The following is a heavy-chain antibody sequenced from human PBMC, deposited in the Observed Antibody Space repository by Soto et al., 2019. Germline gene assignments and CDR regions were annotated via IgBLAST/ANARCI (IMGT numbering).Heavy chain of an antibody. CDR3: ARSPNVEYYYDSSGFPLGY. CDR1: GFIFSSYS. CDR2: ISSSSSTI. Sequence: PGGSLRLSCAASGFIFSSYSMNWVRQAPGKGLEWVSYISSSSSTIYYADSVKGRFTISRDNAKNSLYLQMNSLRDEDTAVYYCARSPNVEYYYDSSGFPLGYWGQGTLVTVSS. V-gene: IGHV3-48*02. D-gene: IGHD3-22*01. J-gene: IGHJ4*02.